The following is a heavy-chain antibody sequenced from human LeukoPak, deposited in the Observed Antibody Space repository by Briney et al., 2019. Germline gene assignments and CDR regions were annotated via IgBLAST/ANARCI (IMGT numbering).Heavy chain of an antibody. D-gene: IGHD3-22*01. V-gene: IGHV3-23*05. CDR1: GFKFSNYV. J-gene: IGHJ1*01. CDR3: AKGALYYYDSSGSSLQH. Sequence: GGSLRLSCAASGFKFSNYVMSWVRQAPGKGLEWVSSINSSGDGTYYTDSVKGRLTISRDNSKNTLFLQMNSLRAEDTAMYYCAKGALYYYDSSGSSLQHWGQGTLVTVSS. CDR2: INSSGDGT.